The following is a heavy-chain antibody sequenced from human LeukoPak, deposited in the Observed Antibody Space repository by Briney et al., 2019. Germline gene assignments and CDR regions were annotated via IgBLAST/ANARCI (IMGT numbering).Heavy chain of an antibody. CDR3: ARDRAFDI. V-gene: IGHV4-39*07. CDR1: GGSISGSSYY. CDR2: MYYSGST. Sequence: SETLSLTCTVSGGSISGSSYYWGWIRQPPGKGLEWIGSMYYSGSTYYNPSLKSRVTISVDTSKNQFSLKLSSVTAADTAVYYCARDRAFDIWGQGTMVTVSS. J-gene: IGHJ3*02.